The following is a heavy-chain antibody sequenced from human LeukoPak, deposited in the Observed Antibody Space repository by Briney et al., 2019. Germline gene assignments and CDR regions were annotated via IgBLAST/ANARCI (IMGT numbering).Heavy chain of an antibody. V-gene: IGHV3-30*02. CDR2: IRYDGSNK. Sequence: GGSLRLSCAASAFTFSRYGMHWVRQAPGKGLEWVAFIRYDGSNKYYADSVKGRFTISRDSSKNTLYLQMNSLRAEDTAVYYCAKEIWPTVTTPGWTYFDYWGQGALVTVSS. CDR1: AFTFSRYG. J-gene: IGHJ4*02. CDR3: AKEIWPTVTTPGWTYFDY. D-gene: IGHD4-17*01.